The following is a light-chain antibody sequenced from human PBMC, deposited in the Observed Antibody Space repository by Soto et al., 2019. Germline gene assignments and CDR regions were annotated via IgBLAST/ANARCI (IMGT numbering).Light chain of an antibody. CDR2: DVS. CDR1: SSDVGGQNA. V-gene: IGLV2-23*02. Sequence: QSALTQPASVSGSPGQSITISCTGTSSDVGGQNAVSWYQQHPGKAPKFMIYDVSKRPSGVSSRFSGSKSGNTASLTISGLQAEDEADYYCCSYAGSSTVVFGGGTKLNVL. J-gene: IGLJ2*01. CDR3: CSYAGSSTVV.